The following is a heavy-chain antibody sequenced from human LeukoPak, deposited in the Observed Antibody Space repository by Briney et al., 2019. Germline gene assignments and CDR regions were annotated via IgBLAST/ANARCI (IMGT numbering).Heavy chain of an antibody. Sequence: GGSLRLSCAASGFTFSSYAMSWVRQAPGKGLEWVSAISGSGGSTYYAAPVKGRFTISRDNSKNTLYLQMNSLRAEDTAVYYCAKDLAARPGGQFDYWGQGTLVTVSS. CDR1: GFTFSSYA. D-gene: IGHD6-6*01. J-gene: IGHJ4*02. CDR3: AKDLAARPGGQFDY. V-gene: IGHV3-23*01. CDR2: ISGSGGST.